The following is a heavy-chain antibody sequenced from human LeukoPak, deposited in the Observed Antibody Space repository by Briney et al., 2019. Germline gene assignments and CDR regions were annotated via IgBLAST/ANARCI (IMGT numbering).Heavy chain of an antibody. D-gene: IGHD5-24*01. CDR3: AKDRDGYSSVGLFFDY. J-gene: IGHJ4*02. V-gene: IGHV3-23*01. Sequence: GGSLGLSCAASGFTFSSSAMSWVRQVPGKGLEWVSVISDSGGSTYYADSVKGRFTISRDNSKNTLYLQMNSLRAEDTAIYYCAKDRDGYSSVGLFFDYWGQGTLVTVSS. CDR2: ISDSGGST. CDR1: GFTFSSSA.